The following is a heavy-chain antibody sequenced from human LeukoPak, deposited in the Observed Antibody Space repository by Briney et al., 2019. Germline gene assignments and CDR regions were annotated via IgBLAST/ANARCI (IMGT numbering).Heavy chain of an antibody. Sequence: GGSLRLSCAASGFTFSSYEMNWVRQAPGKGLEWVSHIGSSGSTIYYADSVKGRFTISRDNAKNSLYLQMNSLRAEDTAVYYCARDGFGGDGLHYWGQGTLVTVSS. D-gene: IGHD3-10*01. CDR2: IGSSGSTI. CDR3: ARDGFGGDGLHY. CDR1: GFTFSSYE. V-gene: IGHV3-48*03. J-gene: IGHJ4*02.